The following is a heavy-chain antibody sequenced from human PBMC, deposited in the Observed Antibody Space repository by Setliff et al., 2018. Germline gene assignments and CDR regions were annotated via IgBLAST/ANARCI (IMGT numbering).Heavy chain of an antibody. Sequence: PSETLSFTCTVSGGSISSYYWSWIRQPAGKGLEWIGHIYIGGSANYNPSLKSRVTMPIDTSKNQFSLKLNSVTAADMAVYYCAREQWLDPPGYYYMDVWAKGTTVTVSS. D-gene: IGHD6-19*01. V-gene: IGHV4-4*07. J-gene: IGHJ6*03. CDR3: AREQWLDPPGYYYMDV. CDR1: GGSISSYY. CDR2: IYIGGSA.